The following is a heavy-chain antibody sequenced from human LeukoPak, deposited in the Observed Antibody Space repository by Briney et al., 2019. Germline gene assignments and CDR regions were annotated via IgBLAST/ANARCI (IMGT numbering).Heavy chain of an antibody. CDR3: ARDPSGTAAIYSYNWFDP. D-gene: IGHD2-2*02. V-gene: IGHV3-53*01. CDR2: IESGGST. CDR1: GFTVSSKY. J-gene: IGHJ5*02. Sequence: GGSLRLSCAASGFTVSSKYMNWVRQAPGKGLEWVSVIESGGSTYYADSVKGRFTVSRDNFQNTLYLQMNSLRAEDTAVYYCARDPSGTAAIYSYNWFDPWGQGTLVTVSS.